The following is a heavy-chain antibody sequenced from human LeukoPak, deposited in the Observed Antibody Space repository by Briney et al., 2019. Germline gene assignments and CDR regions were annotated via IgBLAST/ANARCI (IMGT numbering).Heavy chain of an antibody. J-gene: IGHJ6*03. V-gene: IGHV3-11*01. CDR2: ISSSGSTI. D-gene: IGHD6-19*01. CDR1: GFTFSDYY. Sequence: GGSLRLSCAASGFTFSDYYMSWIRRAPGKGLEWVSYISSSGSTIYYADSVKGRFTISRDNAKNSLYLQMDSLSAEDTAVYYRARDRPVAGDFSNYYYYYMDLWGKGPTVTVFS. CDR3: ARDRPVAGDFSNYYYYYMDL.